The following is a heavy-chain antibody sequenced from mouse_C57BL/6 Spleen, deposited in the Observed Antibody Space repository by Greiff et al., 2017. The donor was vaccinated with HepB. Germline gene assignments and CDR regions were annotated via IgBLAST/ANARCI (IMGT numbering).Heavy chain of an antibody. V-gene: IGHV1-54*01. CDR3: ARSNDYDSFDY. Sequence: QVQLKQSGAELVRPGTSVKVSCKASGYAFTNYLIEWVKQRPGQGLEWIGVINPGSGGTNYNEKFKGKATLTADKSSSTAYMQLSSLTSEDSAVYFCARSNDYDSFDYWGQGTTLTVSS. J-gene: IGHJ2*01. D-gene: IGHD2-4*01. CDR1: GYAFTNYL. CDR2: INPGSGGT.